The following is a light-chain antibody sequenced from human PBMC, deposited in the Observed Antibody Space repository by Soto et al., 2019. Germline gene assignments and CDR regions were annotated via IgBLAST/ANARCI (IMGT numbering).Light chain of an antibody. V-gene: IGKV1-33*01. J-gene: IGKJ1*01. Sequence: DIQMTQSPSSLSASVGDRVTITCQASQDIRDALNWYQQKPGRAPKVLINGASNLETGVPLRFSGSGSGTDFTFTISSLQPEVVATYYCQQYDYLWTFGQATKVEIK. CDR3: QQYDYLWT. CDR1: QDIRDA. CDR2: GAS.